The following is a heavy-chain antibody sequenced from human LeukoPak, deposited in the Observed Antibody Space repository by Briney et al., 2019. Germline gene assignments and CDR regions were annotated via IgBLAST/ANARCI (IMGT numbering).Heavy chain of an antibody. J-gene: IGHJ6*03. CDR1: GGTFSSYA. Sequence: GASVKVSCKASGGTFSSYAISWVRQAPGQGLEWMGGISRIFGIANYAQKFQGRVTITADESTSAAYMELSSLRSEDTAVYYCASNEDCSSTSCYINYYYMDVWGKGTTVTVSS. D-gene: IGHD2-2*02. CDR2: ISRIFGIA. V-gene: IGHV1-69*13. CDR3: ASNEDCSSTSCYINYYYMDV.